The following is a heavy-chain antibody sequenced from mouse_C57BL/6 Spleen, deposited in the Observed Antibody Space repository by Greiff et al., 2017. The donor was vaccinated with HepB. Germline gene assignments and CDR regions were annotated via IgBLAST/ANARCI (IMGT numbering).Heavy chain of an antibody. CDR1: GYAFSSSW. CDR2: IYPGDGDT. D-gene: IGHD1-1*01. J-gene: IGHJ4*01. Sequence: QVQLQQSGPELVKPGASVKISCKASGYAFSSSWMNWVKQRPGKGLEWIGRIYPGDGDTNYNGKFKGKATLTADKSSSTAYMQLSSLTSEDSAVYFCARWITTVGAMDYWGQGTSVTVSS. CDR3: ARWITTVGAMDY. V-gene: IGHV1-82*01.